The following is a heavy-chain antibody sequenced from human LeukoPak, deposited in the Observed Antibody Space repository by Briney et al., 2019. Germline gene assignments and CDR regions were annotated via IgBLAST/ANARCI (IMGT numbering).Heavy chain of an antibody. V-gene: IGHV4-59*11. CDR2: ISYIGST. CDR1: GDSFSSHY. Sequence: SETLSLTCAVSGDSFSSHYWTWIRQPPGKGLEWIGYISYIGSTNYNPSLKSRVTISIDTSKNQFSLKLSSVTAADTAVYYCASFYSSSSGDYNWFDPWGQGTLVTVSS. CDR3: ASFYSSSSGDYNWFDP. J-gene: IGHJ5*02. D-gene: IGHD6-6*01.